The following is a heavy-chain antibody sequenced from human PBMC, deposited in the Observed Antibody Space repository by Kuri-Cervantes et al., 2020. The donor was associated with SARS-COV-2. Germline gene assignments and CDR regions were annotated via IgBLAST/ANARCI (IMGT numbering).Heavy chain of an antibody. D-gene: IGHD3-3*01. Sequence: ASVKVSCKASGYTFTSYDINWVRQATGQGLEWMGWMNPNSGNTGYAQKFQGRVTITRNTSISTAYMELSSLRSEDTAVYYCASRREFLAYNDAFDIWGQGTMVTVSS. J-gene: IGHJ3*02. CDR1: GYTFTSYD. CDR2: MNPNSGNT. V-gene: IGHV1-8*03. CDR3: ASRREFLAYNDAFDI.